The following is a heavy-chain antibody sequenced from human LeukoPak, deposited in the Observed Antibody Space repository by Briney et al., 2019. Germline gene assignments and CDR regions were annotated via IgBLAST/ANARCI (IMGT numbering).Heavy chain of an antibody. CDR3: AKDGVSIVPAAIGVDY. J-gene: IGHJ4*02. CDR2: ISGSGGST. D-gene: IGHD2-2*01. V-gene: IGHV3-23*01. CDR1: GFTFSSYW. Sequence: GGSLRLSCAASGFTFSSYWMSWVRQAPGKGLEWVSAISGSGGSTYYADSVKGRFTISRDNSKNTLYLQMNSLRAEDTAVYYCAKDGVSIVPAAIGVDYWGQGTLVTVSS.